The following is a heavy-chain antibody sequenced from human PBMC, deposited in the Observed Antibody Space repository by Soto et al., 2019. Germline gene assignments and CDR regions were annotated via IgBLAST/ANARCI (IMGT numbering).Heavy chain of an antibody. J-gene: IGHJ4*02. V-gene: IGHV1-2*04. Sequence: ASVKVSCKASGYTFTGYHMHWVRQAPGQGLEWMGWINPNSGGTNYAQKFQGWVTMTRDTSISTAYMELSRLRSDDTAVYYCARVGQDYGSGSYMGFDYWGQGTLVTVSS. CDR2: INPNSGGT. CDR1: GYTFTGYH. CDR3: ARVGQDYGSGSYMGFDY. D-gene: IGHD3-10*01.